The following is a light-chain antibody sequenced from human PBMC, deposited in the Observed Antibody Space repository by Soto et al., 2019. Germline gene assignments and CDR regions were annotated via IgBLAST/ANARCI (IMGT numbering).Light chain of an antibody. CDR1: QSVSSSY. J-gene: IGKJ4*01. Sequence: VWTQSPATLSFAPGEKATLSSRASQSVSSSYLAWYQQKPGLAPRLLIYDASSRATGISDRFSGSGSGTDFTLTIRRLEPKDFAVYYCQQYGSSPSFGGGTKVDIK. CDR3: QQYGSSPS. V-gene: IGKV3D-20*01. CDR2: DAS.